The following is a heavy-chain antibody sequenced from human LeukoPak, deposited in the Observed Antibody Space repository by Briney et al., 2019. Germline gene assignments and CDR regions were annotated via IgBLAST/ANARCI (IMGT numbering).Heavy chain of an antibody. V-gene: IGHV3-21*01. Sequence: GGSLRLSCAASGFTFSSYSMNWVRQTPGKGLEWVSSISSSSSYIYYADSVKGRFTISRDNAKNSLYLQMNSLRAEDTAVYYCASLITMVRGEGFDYWGQGTLVTVSS. D-gene: IGHD3-10*01. CDR2: ISSSSSYI. J-gene: IGHJ4*02. CDR3: ASLITMVRGEGFDY. CDR1: GFTFSSYS.